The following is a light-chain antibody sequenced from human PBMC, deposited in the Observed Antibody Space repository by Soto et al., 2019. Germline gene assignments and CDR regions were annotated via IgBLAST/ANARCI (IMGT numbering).Light chain of an antibody. J-gene: IGKJ2*01. Sequence: DIQITQSPSSLSASVGDRVTITCRASQSISSHLNWYQHKPGRPPRLLIFASYILEGGVPSRFSGSGSDTYFPLTIVSLQPEDVATYSCQHSYITPLYTFGQGTKVE. V-gene: IGKV1-39*01. CDR1: QSISSH. CDR3: QHSYITPLYT. CDR2: ASY.